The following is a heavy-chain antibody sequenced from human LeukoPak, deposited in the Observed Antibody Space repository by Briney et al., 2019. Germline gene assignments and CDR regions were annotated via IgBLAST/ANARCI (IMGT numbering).Heavy chain of an antibody. Sequence: ASVKVSCKASGYTFTGYHMHWVRQAPGQGLEWMGWINPNSGGTNYAQKFQGRVTMTRDTSISTAYMELSRLRSDDTAVYYCARGPSSITRYAFDIWGQGTMVTVSS. J-gene: IGHJ3*02. CDR1: GYTFTGYH. CDR3: ARGPSSITRYAFDI. CDR2: INPNSGGT. D-gene: IGHD3-10*01. V-gene: IGHV1-2*02.